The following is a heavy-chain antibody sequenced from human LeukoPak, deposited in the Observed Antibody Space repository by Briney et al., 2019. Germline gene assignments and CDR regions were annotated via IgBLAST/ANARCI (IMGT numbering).Heavy chain of an antibody. V-gene: IGHV4-34*01. CDR3: ARGLWVACSGGSCYSGWFDP. CDR2: INHSGST. J-gene: IGHJ5*02. D-gene: IGHD2-15*01. CDR1: GGSFSGYY. Sequence: SPETLSLTCAVYGGSFSGYYWSWIRQPPGKGLEWIGEINHSGSTNYNPSLKSRVTISVDKSKNQFSLKLSSVTAADTAVYYCARGLWVACSGGSCYSGWFDPWGQGTLVTVSS.